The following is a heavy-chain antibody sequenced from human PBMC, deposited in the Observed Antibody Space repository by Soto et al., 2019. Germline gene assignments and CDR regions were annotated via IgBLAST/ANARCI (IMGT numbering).Heavy chain of an antibody. Sequence: QVQLVQSGAEVKTPGASVKVSCKVYGYTLTDFSIHWVREAPGKGLEWMGGFDPEDGKTIYAQKFQGRVTMTEDTSTDTVYMQLSSLRSEDTAVYYCATDLSGYNSGWYVHYGLDVWGQGTTVTVSS. CDR3: ATDLSGYNSGWYVHYGLDV. V-gene: IGHV1-24*01. CDR1: GYTLTDFS. D-gene: IGHD6-19*01. CDR2: FDPEDGKT. J-gene: IGHJ6*02.